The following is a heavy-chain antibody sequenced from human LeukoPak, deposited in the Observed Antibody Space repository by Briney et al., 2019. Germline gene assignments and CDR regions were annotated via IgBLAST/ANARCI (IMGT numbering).Heavy chain of an antibody. V-gene: IGHV4-39*07. CDR3: ARVLKGRAPFDY. CDR1: GDSVSSSSYY. CDR2: IYFTGST. Sequence: SETLSLTCSVSGDSVSSSSYYWGWIRQPPGKGLEWIGSIYFTGSTYYNPSLKSRVTISVDTSKNQFSLKLSSVTAADTAVYYCARVLKGRAPFDYWGQGTLVTVSS. J-gene: IGHJ4*02.